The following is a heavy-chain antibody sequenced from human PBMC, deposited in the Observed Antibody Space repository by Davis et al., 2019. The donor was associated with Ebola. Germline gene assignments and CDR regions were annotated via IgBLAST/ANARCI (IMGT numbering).Heavy chain of an antibody. CDR1: GGTFTSFD. CDR2: VDPNSDKT. Sequence: AASVKVSCKASGGTFTSFDVNWVRQVPGQGLEWMGWVDPNSDKTAYAQKFQGRVLMTRDTSATTAYLELSSLRSEDTAVYYCARVRYCGGDCSRQYYYGMDVWGKGTTVTVSS. V-gene: IGHV1-8*01. J-gene: IGHJ6*04. CDR3: ARVRYCGGDCSRQYYYGMDV. D-gene: IGHD2-21*02.